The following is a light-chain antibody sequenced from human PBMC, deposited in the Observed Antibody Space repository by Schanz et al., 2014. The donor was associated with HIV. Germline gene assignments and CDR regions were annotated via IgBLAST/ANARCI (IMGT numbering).Light chain of an antibody. CDR3: TSYASTSTVV. J-gene: IGLJ2*01. Sequence: QSVLTQPPSASGSPGQSVTISCTGTSNDVGGYNFVSWYQEHPGKAPKLLIYEVTKRPSGVSGRFSGSKSGNTASLTVSGLQAEDEANYYCTSYASTSTVVFGGGTQLTVL. V-gene: IGLV2-8*01. CDR2: EVT. CDR1: SNDVGGYNF.